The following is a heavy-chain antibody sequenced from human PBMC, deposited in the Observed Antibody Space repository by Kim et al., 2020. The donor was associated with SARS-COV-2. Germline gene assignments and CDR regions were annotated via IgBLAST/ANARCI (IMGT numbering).Heavy chain of an antibody. V-gene: IGHV3-7*01. CDR2: IKQDGSEK. D-gene: IGHD3-10*01. CDR3: ARDGVLWFGELLQYYYGMDV. J-gene: IGHJ6*02. CDR1: GFTFSSYW. Sequence: GGSLRLSCAASGFTFSSYWMSWVRQAPGKGLEWVANIKQDGSEKYYVDSVKGRFTISRDNAKNSLYLQMNSLRAEDTAVYYCARDGVLWFGELLQYYYGMDVWGQGTTVTVSS.